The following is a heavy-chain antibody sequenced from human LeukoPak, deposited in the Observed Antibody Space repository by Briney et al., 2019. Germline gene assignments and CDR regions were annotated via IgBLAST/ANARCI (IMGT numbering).Heavy chain of an antibody. D-gene: IGHD2-2*02. CDR3: ARVNAALYDY. Sequence: SETLSLTCTVSGGSISSYYWSWIRQPPGKGLEWIGYIYYSGSTNYNPSLKSRVTISVDTSKNQISLKLSSVTAADTAVYYCARVNAALYDYWGQGTLVTVSS. J-gene: IGHJ4*02. V-gene: IGHV4-59*01. CDR2: IYYSGST. CDR1: GGSISSYY.